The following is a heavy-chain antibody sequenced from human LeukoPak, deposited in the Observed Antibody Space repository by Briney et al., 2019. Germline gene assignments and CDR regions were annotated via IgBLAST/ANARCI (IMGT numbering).Heavy chain of an antibody. Sequence: GESLKISWKGSGYSFTSYWIGWVRQMPGKGLELVGIIYPGDSDTRYSPSFQGQVTISADKSISTAYLQWSSLKASDTAMYYCARHIGSGSYYKRGMDVWGQGTTVTVSS. CDR2: IYPGDSDT. D-gene: IGHD3-10*01. CDR1: GYSFTSYW. J-gene: IGHJ6*02. V-gene: IGHV5-51*01. CDR3: ARHIGSGSYYKRGMDV.